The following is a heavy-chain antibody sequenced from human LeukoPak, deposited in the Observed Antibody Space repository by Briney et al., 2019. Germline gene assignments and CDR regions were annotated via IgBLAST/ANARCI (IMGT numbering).Heavy chain of an antibody. Sequence: KAGGSLRLSCAASGFTFSSYSMNWVRQAPGKGLEWVSYISSSSSTIYYADSVKGRFTISRDKSKNTLYLQMDSLRAEDTAVYYCAKEAYDILTGLARWYFDYWGQGTLVTVSS. D-gene: IGHD3-9*01. V-gene: IGHV3-48*01. CDR1: GFTFSSYS. CDR2: ISSSSSTI. J-gene: IGHJ4*02. CDR3: AKEAYDILTGLARWYFDY.